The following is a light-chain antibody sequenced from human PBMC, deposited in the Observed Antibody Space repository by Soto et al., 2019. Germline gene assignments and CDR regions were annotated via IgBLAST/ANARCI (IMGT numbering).Light chain of an antibody. CDR3: AACDDTLSGDWV. CDR1: ISNVGSNY. V-gene: IGLV1-47*01. CDR2: RDN. Sequence: QSVLSQPPSASGTPGQRVTISCSGSISNVGSNYVYWYQQLPGTPPKLLIYRDNQRPSGVPDRCSASKSGTSAYLAISGLRSEDEAVYYCAACDDTLSGDWVFGGGTKVTVL. J-gene: IGLJ3*02.